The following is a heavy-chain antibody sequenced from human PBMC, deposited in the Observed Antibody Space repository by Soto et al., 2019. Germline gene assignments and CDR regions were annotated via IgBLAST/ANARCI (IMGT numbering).Heavy chain of an antibody. CDR2: IHYSGRT. D-gene: IGHD3-22*01. V-gene: IGHV4-31*11. CDR1: GGSITRGAYY. CDR3: ARYYFDSSGYSNWFDP. Sequence: QVQLQESGPGLVKPSQTLSLTCAVSGGSITRGAYYWTWIRQHPGKGLEGIAYIHYSGRTYYNTSLKSRVTIAVNTSNNHFSLKLSSVTAADTAVYYCARYYFDSSGYSNWFDPWGQGTLVTVSS. J-gene: IGHJ5*02.